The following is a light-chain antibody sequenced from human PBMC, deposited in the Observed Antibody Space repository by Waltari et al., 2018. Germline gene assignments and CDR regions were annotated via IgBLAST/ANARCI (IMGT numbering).Light chain of an antibody. CDR1: QNIRTH. CDR2: AAS. Sequence: DIQMTQSPSSLSASVADTVTVTCRASQNIRTHLNWYQQKPTTAPKLLIYAASTLHRGVPSRFSGSGSETDFTLTVTNLQPDDFAIYFCQQSFSSPWTFGQGTRV. CDR3: QQSFSSPWT. V-gene: IGKV1-39*01. J-gene: IGKJ1*01.